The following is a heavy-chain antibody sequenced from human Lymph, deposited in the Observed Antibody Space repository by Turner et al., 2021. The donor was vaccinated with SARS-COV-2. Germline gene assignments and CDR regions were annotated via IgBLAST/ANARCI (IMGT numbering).Heavy chain of an antibody. J-gene: IGHJ6*02. V-gene: IGHV1-8*02. D-gene: IGHD1-26*01. CDR3: ARGRYSGGGMDV. CDR2: MNPNSGNT. CDR1: GYTFTSYD. Sequence: QVQLVQSGAEVKKPGASVKVSCKAPGYTFTSYDINWVRQATGQGLEWMECMNPNSGNTGYAQKFQGRVTMTRNTSISTAYMELSSLRSEDTAVYYCARGRYSGGGMDVWGQGTTVTVSS.